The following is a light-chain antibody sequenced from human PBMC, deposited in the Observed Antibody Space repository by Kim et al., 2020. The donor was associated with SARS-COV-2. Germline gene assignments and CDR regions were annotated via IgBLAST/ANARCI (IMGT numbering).Light chain of an antibody. CDR2: QHT. V-gene: IGLV3-1*01. CDR3: QAWDSSKAV. J-gene: IGLJ2*01. CDR1: KLGDKY. Sequence: SYELTQPPSVSVSPGQTATITCSGDKLGDKYASWYQHKPGQSPVLVIYQHTQRPSGIPERFSGSNSANTATLTISGTQAMDEADYYCQAWDSSKAVFGVG.